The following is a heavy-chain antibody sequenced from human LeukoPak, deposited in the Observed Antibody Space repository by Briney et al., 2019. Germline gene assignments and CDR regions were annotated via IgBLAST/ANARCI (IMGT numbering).Heavy chain of an antibody. CDR2: IKTDGSLI. V-gene: IGHV3-7*01. Sequence: HPGGSLRLSCVASGFTFSSYWMTWVRQAPGKGLEWVANIKTDGSLIYYVDSVKGRFTISRDNSKNTLYLQMNSLRYEDTALYYCARIGFGFNFGSGFDYWGQGTLVTVSS. D-gene: IGHD3-10*01. CDR3: ARIGFGFNFGSGFDY. CDR1: GFTFSSYW. J-gene: IGHJ4*02.